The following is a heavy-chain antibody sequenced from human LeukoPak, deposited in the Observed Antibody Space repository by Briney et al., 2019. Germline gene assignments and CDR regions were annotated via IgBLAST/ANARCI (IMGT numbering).Heavy chain of an antibody. D-gene: IGHD1-26*01. CDR1: GGSISSSSYY. CDR2: IYTSGST. J-gene: IGHJ5*02. CDR3: ARDLKTVGATAIGWFDP. Sequence: PSETLSLTCTVSGGSISSSSYYWSWIRQPAGKGLEWIVRIYTSGSTNYNPSLKSRVTMSVDMSKNQFSLKLSSVTAADTAVYYCARDLKTVGATAIGWFDPWGQGTLVTVSS. V-gene: IGHV4-61*02.